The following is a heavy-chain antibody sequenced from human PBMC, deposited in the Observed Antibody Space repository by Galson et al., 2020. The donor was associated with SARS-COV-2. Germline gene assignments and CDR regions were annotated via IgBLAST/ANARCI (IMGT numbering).Heavy chain of an antibody. Sequence: GGSLRLSCAASGFTFSSYSMNWVRQAPGKGLEWVSSISSSSSYIYYADSVKGRFTISRDNAKNSLYLQMNSLRAEDTAVYYCARIETFVDYYDSSGSDAFDIWGQGTMVTVSS. V-gene: IGHV3-21*01. CDR2: ISSSSSYI. CDR3: ARIETFVDYYDSSGSDAFDI. CDR1: GFTFSSYS. J-gene: IGHJ3*02. D-gene: IGHD3-22*01.